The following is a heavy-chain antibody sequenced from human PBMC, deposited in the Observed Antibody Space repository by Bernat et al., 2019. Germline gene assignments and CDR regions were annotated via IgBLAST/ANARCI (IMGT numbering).Heavy chain of an antibody. CDR1: GFTFSGSA. CDR2: IRSKANSYAT. Sequence: EVQLVESGGGLVQPGGSLKLSCAASGFTFSGSAIHWVRQASGKGLEWVGRIRSKANSYATAYGASVKGRFTISRDDSENTAYLQINSLKTGDTAVYYCTSAMRDSCTWGAFDYWGQGTLVTVSS. CDR3: TSAMRDSCTWGAFDY. D-gene: IGHD3-16*01. J-gene: IGHJ4*02. V-gene: IGHV3-73*01.